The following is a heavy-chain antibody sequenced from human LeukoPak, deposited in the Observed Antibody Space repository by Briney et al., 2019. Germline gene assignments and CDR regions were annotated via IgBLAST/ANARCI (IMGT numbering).Heavy chain of an antibody. CDR3: ASDRIWFGESTNEY. D-gene: IGHD3-10*01. J-gene: IGHJ4*02. CDR2: IYISGST. CDR1: GGSISTGSYY. Sequence: PSQTLSLTCTVSGGSISTGSYYWSWIRQPAGKELEWIGRIYISGSTNYNPSLKSRVTMSVDTSKNQFSLNLSSVTAADTAFYYCASDRIWFGESTNEYWGQGTLVTVSS. V-gene: IGHV4-61*02.